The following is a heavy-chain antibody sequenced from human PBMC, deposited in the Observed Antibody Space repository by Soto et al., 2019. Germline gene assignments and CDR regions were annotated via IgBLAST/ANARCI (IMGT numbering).Heavy chain of an antibody. D-gene: IGHD5-12*01. Sequence: HPGGSLRLSCAASGFTFSSYGMHWVRQAPGKGLEWVAVISYDGSNKYYADSVKGRFTISRDNSKNTRYLQMNSLRAEDTAVYYCAKDWSVATIPPFGGMDVWGQGTTVTVSS. J-gene: IGHJ6*02. CDR1: GFTFSSYG. V-gene: IGHV3-30*18. CDR2: ISYDGSNK. CDR3: AKDWSVATIPPFGGMDV.